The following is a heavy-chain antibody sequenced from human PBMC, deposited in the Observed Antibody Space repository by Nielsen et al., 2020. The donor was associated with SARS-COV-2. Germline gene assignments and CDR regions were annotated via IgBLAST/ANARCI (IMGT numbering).Heavy chain of an antibody. CDR2: FDPEDGET. D-gene: IGHD3-10*01. J-gene: IGHJ4*02. CDR3: AKAETRMVRGADDY. CDR1: GYTLTELS. V-gene: IGHV1-24*01. Sequence: ASVKVSCKVSGYTLTELSMHWVRQAPGKGLEWMGGFDPEDGETIYAQKFQGRVTMTEDTSTDTAYMELSSLRSEDTAVYYCAKAETRMVRGADDYWGQGTLVTVSS.